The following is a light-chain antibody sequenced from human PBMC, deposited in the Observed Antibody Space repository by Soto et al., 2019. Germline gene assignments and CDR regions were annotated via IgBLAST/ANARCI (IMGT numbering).Light chain of an antibody. CDR1: SSDVGSYNL. CDR3: CSYAGRSTLV. V-gene: IGLV2-23*01. J-gene: IGLJ3*02. CDR2: EGS. Sequence: QSALTQPASVSGSPGQSITISCTGSSSDVGSYNLVSWHQQYPGKAPKLMIYEGSKRPSGVSNRFSGSKSGNTASLTISGRQDADEDDYYCCSYAGRSTLVFGGGTKLTVL.